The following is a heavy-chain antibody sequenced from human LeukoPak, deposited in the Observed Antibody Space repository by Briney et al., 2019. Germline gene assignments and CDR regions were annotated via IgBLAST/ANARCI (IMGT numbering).Heavy chain of an antibody. CDR2: ISSSSSYI. V-gene: IGHV3-21*01. Sequence: PGGSLRLSCAASGFTFSSYSMNWVRQAPGKGLEWVSSISSSSSYIYYADSVKGRFTISRDNAKNSLYLQMNSLRAEDTAVYYCARATYDILTGNNWFDPWGQRTLVTVSS. D-gene: IGHD3-9*01. CDR1: GFTFSSYS. CDR3: ARATYDILTGNNWFDP. J-gene: IGHJ5*02.